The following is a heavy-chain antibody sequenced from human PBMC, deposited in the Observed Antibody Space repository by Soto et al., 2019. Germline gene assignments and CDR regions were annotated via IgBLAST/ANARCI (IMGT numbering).Heavy chain of an antibody. J-gene: IGHJ5*02. V-gene: IGHV1-3*01. CDR1: RYTFTRYT. CDR2: INPDNGNT. Sequence: ASVKVSCRASRYTFTRYTRNGVRQAPGQRLEWMGWINPDNGNTKSSQKFQDRVIITRDTSASTAYMDLSSLRSEDTAVYYCARGIATGQLDPWGQGTLVTVSS. D-gene: IGHD2-15*01. CDR3: ARGIATGQLDP.